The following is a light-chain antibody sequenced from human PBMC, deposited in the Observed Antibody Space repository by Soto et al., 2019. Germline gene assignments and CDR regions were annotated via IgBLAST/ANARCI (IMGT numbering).Light chain of an antibody. CDR2: DAS. J-gene: IGKJ5*01. CDR3: QQRSNWPPVIT. Sequence: DILLTQSPATLSLSPGERATLSCRASQSFSGYLAWYQQKPGQAPRLLIYDASKRATGIPARFSGRGSVTDFTLTISSLEPEDFAVYYCQQRSNWPPVITFGQGTRLEIK. CDR1: QSFSGY. V-gene: IGKV3-11*01.